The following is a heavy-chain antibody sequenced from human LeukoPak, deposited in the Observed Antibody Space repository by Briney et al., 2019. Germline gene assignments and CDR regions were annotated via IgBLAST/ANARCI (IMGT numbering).Heavy chain of an antibody. V-gene: IGHV5-10-1*01. D-gene: IGHD3-10*01. CDR2: IDPSDSYT. J-gene: IGHJ2*01. CDR1: GYSFTSYW. CDR3: ARRYRFGDLSYWYFDL. Sequence: PGESLKISCKSSGYSFTSYWISWVRQMPGKGLEWMGRIDPSDSYTNYSPSFQGHVTISADKSISTAYLQWSSLKASDTAMYYCARRYRFGDLSYWYFDLWGRGTLVTVSS.